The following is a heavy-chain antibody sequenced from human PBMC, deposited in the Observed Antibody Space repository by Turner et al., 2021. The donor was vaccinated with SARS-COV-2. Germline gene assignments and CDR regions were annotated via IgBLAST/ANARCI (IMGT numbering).Heavy chain of an antibody. CDR1: GFTFDDYA. Sequence: EVQLVESGGGLVQPGRSLRLSCAASGFTFDDYAMHWVRQAPGKGLEWVSGISWNSGSIGYADSVKGRFTISRDNAKNSLYLQMNSLRADDMALYYCAKDMGYSSGGVDYWGQGTLVTVSS. CDR3: AKDMGYSSGGVDY. V-gene: IGHV3-9*03. D-gene: IGHD6-19*01. J-gene: IGHJ4*02. CDR2: ISWNSGSI.